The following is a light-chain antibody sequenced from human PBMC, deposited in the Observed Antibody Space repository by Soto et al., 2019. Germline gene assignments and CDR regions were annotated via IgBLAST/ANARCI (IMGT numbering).Light chain of an antibody. CDR1: SGHSSYA. CDR2: LNSDGSH. Sequence: QLVLTQSPSASASLGASVKLTCTLSSGHSSYAIAWHQQQPEKGPRYLMKLNSDGSHSKGDGIPDRFSGSSSGAERYLPISSLQSEDEADYYCQTWGTGIPHVVFGGGTKLTVL. J-gene: IGLJ2*01. CDR3: QTWGTGIPHVV. V-gene: IGLV4-69*01.